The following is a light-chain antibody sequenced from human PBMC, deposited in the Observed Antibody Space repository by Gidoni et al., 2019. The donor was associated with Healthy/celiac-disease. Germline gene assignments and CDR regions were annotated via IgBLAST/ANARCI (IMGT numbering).Light chain of an antibody. Sequence: DIVMTQSPDSLAVSLGERATINCKSSQSVLYSSNNKNYLAWYQQKPGQPPKLLIYWASTRESGLPDRFSGSGSVTDFTLTISSLQAEDVAVYSCQQYYSTPLTFGGGTKVEIK. V-gene: IGKV4-1*01. CDR3: QQYYSTPLT. J-gene: IGKJ4*01. CDR1: QSVLYSSNNKNY. CDR2: WAS.